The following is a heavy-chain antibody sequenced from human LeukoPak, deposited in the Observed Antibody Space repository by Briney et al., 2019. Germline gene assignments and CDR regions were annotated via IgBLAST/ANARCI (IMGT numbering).Heavy chain of an antibody. J-gene: IGHJ4*02. Sequence: SQTLSLTCTVSGGSISSGGYYWSWIRQHPGKGPEWIGYIYYSGSTYYNPSLKSRVTISVDTSKNQFSLKLSSVTAADTAVYYCARAPSRAIFGVVIIPVTGDYYFDYWGQGTLVTVSS. V-gene: IGHV4-31*03. D-gene: IGHD3-3*01. CDR3: ARAPSRAIFGVVIIPVTGDYYFDY. CDR1: GGSISSGGYY. CDR2: IYYSGST.